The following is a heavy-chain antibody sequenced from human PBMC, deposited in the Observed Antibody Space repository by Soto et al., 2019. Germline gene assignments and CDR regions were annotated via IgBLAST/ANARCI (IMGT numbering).Heavy chain of an antibody. CDR3: AKDDYGDKNPFEY. V-gene: IGHV3-23*01. CDR1: GFTFSSYA. D-gene: IGHD4-17*01. Sequence: VGSLRLSCASSGFTFSSYAMSWVRDAPGKWLEWVSAISGSGGSTYYADSVKGRFTISRDNSKNTLYLQMNSLRAEDTAVYYCAKDDYGDKNPFEYWGQGTLVTVSS. J-gene: IGHJ4*02. CDR2: ISGSGGST.